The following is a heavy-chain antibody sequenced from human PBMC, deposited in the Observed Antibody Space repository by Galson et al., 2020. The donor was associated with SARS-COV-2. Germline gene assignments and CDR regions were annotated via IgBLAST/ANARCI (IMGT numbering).Heavy chain of an antibody. CDR2: IYHSGST. V-gene: IGHV4-30-2*01. J-gene: IGHJ4*02. CDR1: GGSISSGGYS. D-gene: IGHD3-10*01. CDR3: ARTYYYGSGSSHYFDY. Sequence: ASETLSLTCAVSGGSISSGGYSWSWIRQPPGKGLEWIGYIYHSGSTYYNPSLKSRVTISVDRSKNQFSLKLSSVTAADTAVYYCARTYYYGSGSSHYFDYWGQGTLVTVSS.